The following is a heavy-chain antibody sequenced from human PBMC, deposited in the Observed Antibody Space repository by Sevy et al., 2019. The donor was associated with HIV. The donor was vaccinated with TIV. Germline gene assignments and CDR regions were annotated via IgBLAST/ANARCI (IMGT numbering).Heavy chain of an antibody. CDR3: ARVRAIFGVVTSFDY. CDR2: INHSGST. Sequence: SETLSLTCAVYGGSFSGYYWSWIRQPPGKGLEWIGEINHSGSTNYNPSLKSRVTISVDTSKNQFSLKLSSVTAADTAVYYCARVRAIFGVVTSFDYWGQGTLVTVSS. CDR1: GGSFSGYY. D-gene: IGHD3-3*01. V-gene: IGHV4-34*01. J-gene: IGHJ4*02.